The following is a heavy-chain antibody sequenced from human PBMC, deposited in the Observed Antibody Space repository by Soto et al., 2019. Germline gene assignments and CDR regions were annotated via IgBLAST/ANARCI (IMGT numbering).Heavy chain of an antibody. V-gene: IGHV1-18*01. D-gene: IGHD6-19*01. J-gene: IGHJ4*02. Sequence: GASVKVSCKASGYTFTSYGISWVRQAPGQGLEWMGWISAYNGNTNYAQKFQGRVTITRDTSASTAYMELSSLRSEDTAVYYCARAVAVAADFDYWGQGTLVTVSS. CDR2: ISAYNGNT. CDR3: ARAVAVAADFDY. CDR1: GYTFTSYG.